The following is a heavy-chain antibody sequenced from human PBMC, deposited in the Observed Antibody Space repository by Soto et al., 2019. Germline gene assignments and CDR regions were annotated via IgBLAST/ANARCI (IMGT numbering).Heavy chain of an antibody. CDR3: VRVRVDYYDSSGYYLFDY. Sequence: PSETLSLTCTVSGGSISSGDYYWSWIRQPPGKGLEWIGYIYYSVSTYYNPSLKSRVTISVDTSKNQFSLKLSSVTAADTAVYYCVRVRVDYYDSSGYYLFDYWGQGTLVTVSS. J-gene: IGHJ4*02. CDR1: GGSISSGDYY. V-gene: IGHV4-30-4*01. D-gene: IGHD3-22*01. CDR2: IYYSVST.